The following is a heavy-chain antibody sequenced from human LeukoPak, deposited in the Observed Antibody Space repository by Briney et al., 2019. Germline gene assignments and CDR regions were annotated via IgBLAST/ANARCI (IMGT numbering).Heavy chain of an antibody. CDR2: ISYDGSNK. Sequence: PGRSLRLSGAASGFTFSSYGIHWVRQAPGKGLEWVAGISYDGSNKYYADSVKGRFTISRDNSKNTLYLQMNSLRADDTAVYYCAKDPPHGYAMDVWGQGTTVTVSS. V-gene: IGHV3-30*18. J-gene: IGHJ6*02. CDR3: AKDPPHGYAMDV. CDR1: GFTFSSYG.